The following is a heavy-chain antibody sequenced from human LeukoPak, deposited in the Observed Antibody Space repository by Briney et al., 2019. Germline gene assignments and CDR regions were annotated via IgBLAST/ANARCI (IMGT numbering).Heavy chain of an antibody. J-gene: IGHJ6*03. CDR2: IYYSGST. D-gene: IGHD3-10*01. CDR3: ARGRSSMVRGYYYYYMNV. V-gene: IGHV4-59*01. CDR1: GGSISSYY. Sequence: SETLSPTCTVSGGSISSYYWSWIRQPPGKGLEWIGYIYYSGSTNYNPSLKSRVTISVDTSKNQFSLKLSSVTAADTAVYYCARGRSSMVRGYYYYYMNVWGKGTTVTISS.